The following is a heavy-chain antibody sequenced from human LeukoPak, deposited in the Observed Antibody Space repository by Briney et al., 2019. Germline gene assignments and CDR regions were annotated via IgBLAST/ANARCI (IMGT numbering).Heavy chain of an antibody. Sequence: PGGSLRLSCAASGFTFSSYGMHWVRQAPGKGLEWVAVISYDGSNKYYADSVKGRFTISRDNSKNSLYLQMNSLRAEDTALYYCAKDIAPRTLLWFGEPATGMDVWGKGTTVTVSS. J-gene: IGHJ6*04. D-gene: IGHD3-10*01. CDR1: GFTFSSYG. CDR3: AKDIAPRTLLWFGEPATGMDV. V-gene: IGHV3-30*18. CDR2: ISYDGSNK.